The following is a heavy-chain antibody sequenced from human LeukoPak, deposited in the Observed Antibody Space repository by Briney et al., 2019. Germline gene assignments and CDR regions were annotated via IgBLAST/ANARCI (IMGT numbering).Heavy chain of an antibody. J-gene: IGHJ2*01. CDR2: IRDTGNDM. D-gene: IGHD1-26*01. CDR1: GFTFSTYP. V-gene: IGHV3-48*01. Sequence: GGALRLSCAASGFTFSTYPMNWVRQAPGKGLEWISNIRDTGNDMYYADSVKGRFTISRDSSRNTLFLHMNTLRAEDTAIYYCAKDRTVGASYWYFDLWGRGTLVTVSS. CDR3: AKDRTVGASYWYFDL.